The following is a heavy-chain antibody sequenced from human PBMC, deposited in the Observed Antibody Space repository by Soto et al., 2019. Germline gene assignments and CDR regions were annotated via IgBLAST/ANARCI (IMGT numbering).Heavy chain of an antibody. Sequence: GASVKVSCRASGYTFTSYGISWVRQAPGQGLEWTGWISAYNGNTNYAQKLQGRGTMTTDTPTSTAYMELRSLRSDDTAVYYCTGGPPNWGFDSWGQGTPVTVSS. CDR1: GYTFTSYG. CDR3: TGGPPNWGFDS. CDR2: ISAYNGNT. V-gene: IGHV1-18*01. D-gene: IGHD7-27*01. J-gene: IGHJ5*01.